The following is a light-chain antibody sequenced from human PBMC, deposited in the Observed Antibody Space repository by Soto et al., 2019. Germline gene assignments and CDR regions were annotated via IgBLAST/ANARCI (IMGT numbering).Light chain of an antibody. CDR3: CSFTTTTTV. CDR2: EVS. V-gene: IGLV2-14*01. J-gene: IGLJ1*01. CDR1: SSDVGDYNY. Sequence: SVLTQPASVSGSPGQSITISCTGTSSDVGDYNYVSWYQQHPGKAPKVMIYEVSHRPSGVSNRFSGSKSGNTASLTISGLQAEDEADYYCCSFTTTTTVFGTGTKVTVL.